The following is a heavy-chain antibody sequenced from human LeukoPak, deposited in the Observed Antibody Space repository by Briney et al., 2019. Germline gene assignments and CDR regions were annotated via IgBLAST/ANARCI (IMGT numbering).Heavy chain of an antibody. D-gene: IGHD6-13*01. Sequence: GGSLRLSCAASGFTVSSNYMSWVRQAPGKGLEWVSVIYSGGSTYYADSVKGRFTISRDNSKNTLYLQMNSLRAEDTAVHYCARGVTDSSWYAFDIWGQGTMVTVSS. CDR3: ARGVTDSSWYAFDI. CDR1: GFTVSSNY. V-gene: IGHV3-66*01. CDR2: IYSGGST. J-gene: IGHJ3*02.